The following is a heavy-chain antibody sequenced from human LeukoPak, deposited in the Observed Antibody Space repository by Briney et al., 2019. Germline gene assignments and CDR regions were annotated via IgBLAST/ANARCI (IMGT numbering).Heavy chain of an antibody. CDR3: ARAEYYYDSSGVYDY. V-gene: IGHV4-59*01. J-gene: IGHJ4*02. CDR2: IYYSGST. D-gene: IGHD3-22*01. Sequence: SETLSLTCTVSGGSISSYYWSWIRQPPGKGLEWFGYIYYSGSTNYNPSLKSRVTISVDTSKNQFSLKLSSVTAADTAVYYCARAEYYYDSSGVYDYWGQGTLVTVSS. CDR1: GGSISSYY.